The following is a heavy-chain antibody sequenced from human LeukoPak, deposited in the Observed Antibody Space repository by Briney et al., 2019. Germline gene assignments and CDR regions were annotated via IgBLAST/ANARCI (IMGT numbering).Heavy chain of an antibody. CDR3: ARLPYNWNGFRHFYYMDL. D-gene: IGHD1-20*01. CDR2: MNPTSGNT. J-gene: IGHJ6*03. V-gene: IGHV1-8*01. Sequence: VASVKVSCKASGYTFTSYDINWVRQATGQGLEWMGRMNPTSGNTGYAQKFQGRVTMTRDTSISTAYMELSSLRSEDTAVYYCARLPYNWNGFRHFYYMDLWGKGTTVTVSS. CDR1: GYTFTSYD.